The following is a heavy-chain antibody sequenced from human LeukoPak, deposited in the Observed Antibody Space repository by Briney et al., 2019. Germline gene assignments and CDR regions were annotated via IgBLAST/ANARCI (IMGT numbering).Heavy chain of an antibody. CDR2: IRYDGSNK. D-gene: IGHD6-6*01. V-gene: IGHV3-30*02. Sequence: PGGSLRLSCAASGFTFSSYGMHWVRQAPGKGLEWVAFIRYDGSNKYYADSVKGRFTISRDNSKNTLYLQMNSLRAEDTAVYYCAKDSAKIRTIAARPSPLLPTFDYWGQGTLVTVSS. CDR1: GFTFSSYG. CDR3: AKDSAKIRTIAARPSPLLPTFDY. J-gene: IGHJ4*02.